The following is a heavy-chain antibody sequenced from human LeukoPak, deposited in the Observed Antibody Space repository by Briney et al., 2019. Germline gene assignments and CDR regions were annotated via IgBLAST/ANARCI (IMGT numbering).Heavy chain of an antibody. D-gene: IGHD1-26*01. CDR2: IYHSGST. CDR1: GGSISSGGYY. Sequence: PSETLSLTCTVSGGSISSGGYYWSWIRQPPGKGLEWIGYIYHSGSTYYNPSLKSRVTISVDRSKNQFSLKLSSVTAADTAVYYCARDAVKWAFDYWGQGTLVTVSS. J-gene: IGHJ4*02. CDR3: ARDAVKWAFDY. V-gene: IGHV4-30-2*01.